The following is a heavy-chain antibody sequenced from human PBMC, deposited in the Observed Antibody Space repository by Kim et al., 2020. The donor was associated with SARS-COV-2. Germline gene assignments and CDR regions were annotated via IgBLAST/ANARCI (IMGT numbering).Heavy chain of an antibody. CDR3: AKDLRGNYYGSGSPTDNWFDP. J-gene: IGHJ5*02. D-gene: IGHD3-10*01. V-gene: IGHV3-23*01. Sequence: GGSLRLSCAASGFTFSSYAMSWVRQAPGKGLEWVSAISGSGGSTYYADSVKGRFTISRDNSKNTLYLQMNSLRAEDTAVYYCAKDLRGNYYGSGSPTDNWFDPWGQGTLVTVSS. CDR2: ISGSGGST. CDR1: GFTFSSYA.